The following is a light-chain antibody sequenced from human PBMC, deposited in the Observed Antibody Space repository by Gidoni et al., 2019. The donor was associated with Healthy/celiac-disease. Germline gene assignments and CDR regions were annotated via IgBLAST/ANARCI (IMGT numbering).Light chain of an antibody. CDR2: DVS. CDR3: SSYTSSSIWV. Sequence: QSALTQPASVPGAPGQSITISCTGTSSDVGGYNYVSWYQQHPGKAPKLMIYDVSNRPSGVSNRFSGSKSGNTASLTISGLQAEDEADYYCSSYTSSSIWVFGGGTKLTVL. V-gene: IGLV2-14*01. CDR1: SSDVGGYNY. J-gene: IGLJ3*02.